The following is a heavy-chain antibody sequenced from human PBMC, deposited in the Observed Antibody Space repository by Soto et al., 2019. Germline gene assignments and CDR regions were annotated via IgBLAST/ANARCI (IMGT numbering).Heavy chain of an antibody. CDR3: ARTSAAGKYYYGMDV. V-gene: IGHV5-51*01. CDR1: GYSFTRYW. D-gene: IGHD6-13*01. J-gene: IGHJ6*02. Sequence: GESLKLSGTGSGYSFTRYWIGWVRQMPGKGLEWMGIIYPGDSDTRYSPSFQGQVTISADKSISTAYLQWSSLKASDTAMYYCARTSAAGKYYYGMDVWGQGTTVTVSS. CDR2: IYPGDSDT.